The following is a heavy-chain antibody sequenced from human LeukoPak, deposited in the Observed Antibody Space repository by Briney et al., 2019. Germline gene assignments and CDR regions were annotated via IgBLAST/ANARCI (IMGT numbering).Heavy chain of an antibody. D-gene: IGHD2-2*01. V-gene: IGHV3-74*01. CDR2: INSDGSSS. J-gene: IGHJ4*02. Sequence: GGSLRLSCAASGFTFSSYWMHWVRQAPGKGLVWVSRINSDGSSSSYADSVKGRFTISRDNAKNSLFLQMNSLRAEDTAVYYCARLPAYCSSTSCYYDYWGQGTLVTVSS. CDR1: GFTFSSYW. CDR3: ARLPAYCSSTSCYYDY.